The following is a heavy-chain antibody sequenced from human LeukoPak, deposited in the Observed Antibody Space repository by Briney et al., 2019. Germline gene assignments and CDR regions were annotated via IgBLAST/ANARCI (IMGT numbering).Heavy chain of an antibody. CDR3: ARIDYYHGTDV. CDR2: ISSSSSYI. J-gene: IGHJ6*02. CDR1: GFTFSSYS. V-gene: IGHV3-21*01. Sequence: GGSLRLSCAASGFTFSSYSMNWVRQAPGKGLEWVSSISSSSSYIYYADSVKGRFTISRDNARNSLYLQLSSLRAGDTAVYYCARIDYYHGTDVWGQGTTVTVSS.